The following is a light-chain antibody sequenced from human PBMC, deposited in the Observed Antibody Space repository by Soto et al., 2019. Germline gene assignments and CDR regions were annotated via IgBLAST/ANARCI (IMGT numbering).Light chain of an antibody. CDR1: QSVSSD. Sequence: PGERATLSCAASQSVSSDLAWYQQKPGQAPRLLIYGASTRATGTPARFSGSGSGTEFTLTISSLQSEDCAVYYCQQYSYWAAYTFGQGTKLEIK. V-gene: IGKV3-15*01. CDR2: GAS. CDR3: QQYSYWAAYT. J-gene: IGKJ2*01.